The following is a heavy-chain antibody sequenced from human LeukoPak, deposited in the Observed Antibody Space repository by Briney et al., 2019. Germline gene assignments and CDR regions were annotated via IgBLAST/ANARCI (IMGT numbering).Heavy chain of an antibody. CDR3: ARALLGGAVDY. Sequence: GGSLRLSCAASRFTFSDYYMSWIRQAPGKGLEWVSYISSSSSYTNYADSVKGRFTISRDNAKNSLYLQMNSLRAEDTAVYYCARALLGGAVDYWGQGTLVTVSS. CDR1: RFTFSDYY. V-gene: IGHV3-11*06. J-gene: IGHJ4*02. CDR2: ISSSSSYT. D-gene: IGHD3-16*01.